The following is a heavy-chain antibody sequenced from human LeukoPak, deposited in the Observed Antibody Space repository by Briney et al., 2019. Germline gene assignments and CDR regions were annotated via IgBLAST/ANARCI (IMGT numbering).Heavy chain of an antibody. J-gene: IGHJ3*02. D-gene: IGHD3-22*01. CDR1: GYSFTDYA. CDR3: ARAAHPVIVVVNVGAFDI. Sequence: ASVKVSCKTSGYSFTDYAITWVRQVRGQGLQWVGWISASNGNTDYAQKLQGRVTMTTDTSTTTAYMELRSLRSDDTAVYYCARAAHPVIVVVNVGAFDIWGQGTMVTVSS. V-gene: IGHV1-18*01. CDR2: ISASNGNT.